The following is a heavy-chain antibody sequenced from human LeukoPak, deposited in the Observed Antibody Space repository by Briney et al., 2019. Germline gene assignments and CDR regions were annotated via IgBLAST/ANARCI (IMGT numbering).Heavy chain of an antibody. CDR2: IYTSGST. CDR1: GGSISSYY. J-gene: IGHJ4*02. CDR3: ARELRFLERGRFDY. D-gene: IGHD3-3*01. V-gene: IGHV4-4*07. Sequence: SETLSLTCTVSGGSISSYYWSWIRQPAGKGLEWIGRIYTSGSTNYNPSLKSRVTMSVDTSKNQFSLKLSPVTAADTAVYYCARELRFLERGRFDYWGQGTLVTVSS.